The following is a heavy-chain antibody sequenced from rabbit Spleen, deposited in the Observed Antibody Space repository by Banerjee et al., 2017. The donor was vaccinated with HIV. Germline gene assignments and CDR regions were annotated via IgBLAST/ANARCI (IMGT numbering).Heavy chain of an antibody. Sequence: QEQLEESGGDLVKPEGSLTLTCTASGIDFSSTYWIYWVRQAPGKGLEWIGCIYNGDGSTYYASWVNGRFTVSKTSSTTVTLQMTSLTAADTATYFCAKLNIDNRDWDLWGPGTLVTVS. J-gene: IGHJ4*01. V-gene: IGHV1S45*01. D-gene: IGHD2-1*01. CDR2: IYNGDGST. CDR3: AKLNIDNRDWDL. CDR1: GIDFSSTYW.